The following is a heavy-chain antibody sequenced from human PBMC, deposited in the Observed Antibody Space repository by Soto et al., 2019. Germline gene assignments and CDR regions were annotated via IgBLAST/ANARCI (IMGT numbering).Heavy chain of an antibody. V-gene: IGHV1-46*03. J-gene: IGHJ5*02. D-gene: IGHD5-18*01. Sequence: QVQLVQSGAEVKKPGASVKVSCKASGYTFTSYYMHWVRQAPGQGLEWMGIINPSGGSTSYAQKFQARVTMTRDTPTSTGYMELSSRRSEDTAVYYCARVYPSDTRYGYVGNNWFDPWGQGTLVTVSS. CDR1: GYTFTSYY. CDR3: ARVYPSDTRYGYVGNNWFDP. CDR2: INPSGGST.